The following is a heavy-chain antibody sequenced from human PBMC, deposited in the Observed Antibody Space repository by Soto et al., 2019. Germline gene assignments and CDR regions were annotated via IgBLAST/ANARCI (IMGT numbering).Heavy chain of an antibody. CDR1: GYTFTSYY. J-gene: IGHJ6*02. V-gene: IGHV1-46*01. CDR3: ARDIALGSPYYYGMDV. Sequence: ASVKVSCKASGYTFTSYYMHWVRQAPGQGLEWMGIINPSGGSTSYAQKFQGRVTMTRDTSTSTVYMELSSLRSEDTAVYYCARDIALGSPYYYGMDVWGQGTTVTVSS. D-gene: IGHD3-10*01. CDR2: INPSGGST.